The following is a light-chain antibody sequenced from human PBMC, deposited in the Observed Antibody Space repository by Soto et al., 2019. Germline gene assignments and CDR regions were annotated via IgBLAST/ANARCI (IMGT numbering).Light chain of an antibody. CDR2: EVI. Sequence: QSVLTQPPSASGSPGQSVTISCTGTSSDIGRHDYVSWYQHHPGKVPKVIIYEVIHRPSGVSNRFSGSKSGNTASLTISGLQATDEADYYCSSYSSGSTLLLFGGGTKLTVL. V-gene: IGLV2-14*01. J-gene: IGLJ2*01. CDR1: SSDIGRHDY. CDR3: SSYSSGSTLLL.